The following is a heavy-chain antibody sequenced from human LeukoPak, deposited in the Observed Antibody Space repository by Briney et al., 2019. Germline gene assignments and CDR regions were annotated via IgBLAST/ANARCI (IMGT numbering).Heavy chain of an antibody. CDR3: ASGSFYYGMDV. CDR2: MNPNSGNT. J-gene: IGHJ6*02. V-gene: IGHV1-8*01. D-gene: IGHD1-26*01. CDR1: GYTFTSYD. Sequence: GASVKVSCKASGYTFTSYDINWVRQATGQGLEWMGWMNPNSGNTGYAQKFQGRVTMTRDTSISTAYMELSRLRSDDTAVYYCASGSFYYGMDVWGQGTTVTVSS.